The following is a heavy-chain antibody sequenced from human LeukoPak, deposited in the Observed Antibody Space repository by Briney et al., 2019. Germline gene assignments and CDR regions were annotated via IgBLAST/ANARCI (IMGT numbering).Heavy chain of an antibody. CDR1: GGSFSGYY. J-gene: IGHJ6*02. V-gene: IGHV4-59*08. Sequence: SETLSLTCAVYGGSFSGYYWSWIRQPPGKGLEWIGYIYYSGSTNYNPSLRSRVTISVDTSKNQFSLKLSSVTAADTAVYYWARTRRDYYYGMDVWGQGTTVTVSS. D-gene: IGHD6-6*01. CDR2: IYYSGST. CDR3: ARTRRDYYYGMDV.